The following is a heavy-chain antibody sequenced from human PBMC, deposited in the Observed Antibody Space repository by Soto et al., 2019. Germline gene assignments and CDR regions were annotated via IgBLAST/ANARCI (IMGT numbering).Heavy chain of an antibody. Sequence: VKVSCKASGYTFTSYGISWVRQAPGQGLEWMGWISAYNGNTNYAQKLQGRVTMTTDTSTSTAYMELRSLRSDDTAVYYCARDGNGYSYGQSEYWGKGTLVTVSS. D-gene: IGHD5-18*01. V-gene: IGHV1-18*01. CDR1: GYTFTSYG. J-gene: IGHJ4*02. CDR2: ISAYNGNT. CDR3: ARDGNGYSYGQSEY.